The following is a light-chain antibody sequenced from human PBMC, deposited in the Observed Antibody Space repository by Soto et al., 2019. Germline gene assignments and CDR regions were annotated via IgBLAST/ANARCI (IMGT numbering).Light chain of an antibody. J-gene: IGLJ2*01. Sequence: QSVLTQPPSSSGSPGMSVTLSCSGTDNDVGRYDYVSWYQQHPGKAPKLLIYEVSKRPSGVPDRFSASKSGNTASLTVSGLQGEDEADYYCMSYVGGNSVAFGGGTQLNVL. V-gene: IGLV2-8*01. CDR3: MSYVGGNSVA. CDR1: DNDVGRYDY. CDR2: EVS.